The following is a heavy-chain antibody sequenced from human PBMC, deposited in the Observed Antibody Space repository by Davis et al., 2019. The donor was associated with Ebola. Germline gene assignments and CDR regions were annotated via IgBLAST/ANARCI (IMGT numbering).Heavy chain of an antibody. Sequence: GESLKISCTASGFTFSSYCMHWVRQAPGKGLEWVAVISYDGSNKYYADSVKGRFTISRDNSKNTLYLQMNSLRAEDTAVYYCAKLRFLEWLSIYTEYYFDYWGQGTLVTVSS. CDR3: AKLRFLEWLSIYTEYYFDY. CDR2: ISYDGSNK. CDR1: GFTFSSYC. V-gene: IGHV3-30*18. D-gene: IGHD3-3*01. J-gene: IGHJ4*02.